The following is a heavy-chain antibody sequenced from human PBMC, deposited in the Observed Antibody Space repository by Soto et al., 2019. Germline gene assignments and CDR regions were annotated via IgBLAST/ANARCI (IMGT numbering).Heavy chain of an antibody. J-gene: IGHJ5*02. D-gene: IGHD6-19*01. V-gene: IGHV4-39*01. CDR1: GASISNSHYY. CDR3: ASTISLAGNEAFDP. CDR2: IYYNGRT. Sequence: QLQLHESGPGLVRPSETLSLTCSVSGASISNSHYYWGWIRQSPGKGLEWIGNIYYNGRTYHNPSLKSRVSISIDTAQNQFSLRLTSVTAADTVFYYCASTISLAGNEAFDPWGQGT.